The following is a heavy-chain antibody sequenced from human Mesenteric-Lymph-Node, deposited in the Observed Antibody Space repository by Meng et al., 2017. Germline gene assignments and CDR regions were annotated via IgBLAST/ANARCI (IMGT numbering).Heavy chain of an antibody. CDR2: INHSGST. Sequence: VQLQQCGAGLLKPSETLSLTCAGYGGSFSGYYWSWIRQPPGKGLEWIGEINHSGSTHYNPSLKSRVTISVDKSQNHFSLRLSSVTAADTAVYYCTTLYGDSISWGQGTLVTVSS. CDR1: GGSFSGYY. D-gene: IGHD4-17*01. V-gene: IGHV4-34*01. CDR3: TTLYGDSIS. J-gene: IGHJ4*02.